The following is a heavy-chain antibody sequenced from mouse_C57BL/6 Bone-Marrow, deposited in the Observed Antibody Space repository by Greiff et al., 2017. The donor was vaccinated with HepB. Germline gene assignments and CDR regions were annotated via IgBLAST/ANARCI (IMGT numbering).Heavy chain of an antibody. CDR2: IYPRSGNT. CDR3: ASIYYGNCLFDY. CDR1: GYTFTSYG. V-gene: IGHV1-81*01. J-gene: IGHJ2*01. D-gene: IGHD2-1*01. Sequence: QVQLQQSGAELARPGASVKLSCKASGYTFTSYGISWVKQRTGQGLEWIGEIYPRSGNTYYNEKFKGKATLTADKSSSTAYMELRSLTSEDSAVYFCASIYYGNCLFDYWGQGTTLTVSS.